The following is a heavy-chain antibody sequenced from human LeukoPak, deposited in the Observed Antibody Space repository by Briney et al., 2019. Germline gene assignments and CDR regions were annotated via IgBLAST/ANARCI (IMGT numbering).Heavy chain of an antibody. CDR2: IKQDGSEK. V-gene: IGHV3-7*01. Sequence: GGSLRLSCAASGFTFSSYWMSWVRQAPGKGLEWVANIKQDGSEKYYVDSVKGRFTVSRDNAKNSLYLQMNSLRAEDTAVYYCARDSSSWLIYFDYWGQGTLVTVSS. D-gene: IGHD6-13*01. J-gene: IGHJ4*02. CDR1: GFTFSSYW. CDR3: ARDSSSWLIYFDY.